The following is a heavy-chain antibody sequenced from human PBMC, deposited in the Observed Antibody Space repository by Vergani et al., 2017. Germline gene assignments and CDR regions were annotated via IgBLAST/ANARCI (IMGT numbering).Heavy chain of an antibody. D-gene: IGHD3-10*01. CDR2: ISSSSSYI. CDR3: ASGITMVRGVKFR. CDR1: GFTFSSYS. J-gene: IGHJ4*02. V-gene: IGHV3-21*01. Sequence: EVQLVESGGGLVKPGGSLRLSCAASGFTFSSYSMNWVRQAPGKGLEWVSSISSSSSYIYYADSVKGRFTISRDNAKNSLYLQMNSLRAEDTAVYYCASGITMVRGVKFRWGQGTLVTVSS.